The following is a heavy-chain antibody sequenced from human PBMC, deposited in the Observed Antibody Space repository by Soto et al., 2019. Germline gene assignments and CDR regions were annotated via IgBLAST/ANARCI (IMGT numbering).Heavy chain of an antibody. J-gene: IGHJ4*02. CDR2: ITNTGITT. V-gene: IGHV3-23*01. CDR3: AKGFDYGDTKHIGL. Sequence: PGGSLRPSCAASGFGFSTHALSWVRQAPGKGLEWLSSITNTGITTHYADSGKGRFRVSREKSGNTLHLQMNKLSVDDTAVYYCAKGFDYGDTKHIGLWGQGTLVTVSS. CDR1: GFGFSTHA. D-gene: IGHD4-17*01.